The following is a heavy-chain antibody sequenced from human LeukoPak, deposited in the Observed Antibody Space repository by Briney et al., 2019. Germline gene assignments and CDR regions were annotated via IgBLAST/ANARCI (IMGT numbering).Heavy chain of an antibody. CDR2: INSDGSST. J-gene: IGHJ4*02. V-gene: IGHV3-74*01. CDR3: ARGILWFGEPRFDY. CDR1: GFTFSSYW. Sequence: PGGSLRLSCAASGFTFSSYWMHWVRQAPGKGLVWVSRINSDGSSTSYADSVKGRFTISRDNPKNTLYLQMNSLRAEDTAVYYCARGILWFGEPRFDYWGQGTLVTVSS. D-gene: IGHD3-10*01.